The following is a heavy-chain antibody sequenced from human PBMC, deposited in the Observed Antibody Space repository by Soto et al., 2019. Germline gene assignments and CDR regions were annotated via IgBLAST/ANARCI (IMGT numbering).Heavy chain of an antibody. CDR2: ISTSSSYT. Sequence: QVQLVESGGGLVKPGGSLRLSCVASGFTFSDHYMTWIRQAPGKGLEWLSYISTSSSYTNYADSVKGRFTISRDNAMNSLYLRMNSLRAEDTAVYYCARLRLTGYFDFWGQGTLLTVSS. J-gene: IGHJ4*02. CDR3: ARLRLTGYFDF. CDR1: GFTFSDHY. V-gene: IGHV3-11*05.